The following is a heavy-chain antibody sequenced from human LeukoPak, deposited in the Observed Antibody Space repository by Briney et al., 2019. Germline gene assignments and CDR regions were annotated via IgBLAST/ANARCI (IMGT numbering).Heavy chain of an antibody. J-gene: IGHJ4*02. D-gene: IGHD3-9*01. Sequence: GGSLRLSCAASGFTFSSYGMHWVRQAPGKGLVWVSRINSDGSSTSYADSVKGRFTISRDNAKNTLYLQMNSLRAEDTAVYYCARAMYYGILTGYYYFDYWGQGTLVTVSS. CDR2: INSDGSST. V-gene: IGHV3-74*01. CDR1: GFTFSSYG. CDR3: ARAMYYGILTGYYYFDY.